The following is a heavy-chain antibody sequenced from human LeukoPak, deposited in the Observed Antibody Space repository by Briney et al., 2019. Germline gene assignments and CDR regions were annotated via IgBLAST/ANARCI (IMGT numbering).Heavy chain of an antibody. Sequence: GGSLRLSCAASGFTFSSYSMSWVRQAPGKGLEWVSGISGSGGSTYYADSVKGRFTISRDNSKHTLYLQVNSLRAEDTALYYCAKGGSIAAAGTFDYWGQGTLVSVSS. V-gene: IGHV3-23*01. J-gene: IGHJ4*02. CDR2: ISGSGGST. D-gene: IGHD6-13*01. CDR3: AKGGSIAAAGTFDY. CDR1: GFTFSSYS.